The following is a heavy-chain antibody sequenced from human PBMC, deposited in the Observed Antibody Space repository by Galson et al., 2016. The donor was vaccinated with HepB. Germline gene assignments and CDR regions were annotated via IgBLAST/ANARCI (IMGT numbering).Heavy chain of an antibody. J-gene: IGHJ6*04. CDR1: GFTFSNYG. Sequence: SLRLSCAASGFTFSNYGMTWVRQAPGKGLEVVSSISRSGDSRDSADSVRGRFTISSDNSRDTLSLQMNSLTAEDTAIYYCVQGSTAPAVWGKGTTVTVSS. V-gene: IGHV3-23*01. D-gene: IGHD2-2*01. CDR2: ISRSGDSR. CDR3: VQGSTAPAV.